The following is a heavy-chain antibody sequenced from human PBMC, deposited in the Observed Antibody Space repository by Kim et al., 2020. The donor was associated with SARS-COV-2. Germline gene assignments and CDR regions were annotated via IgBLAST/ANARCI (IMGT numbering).Heavy chain of an antibody. Sequence: GGSLRLSCAASGFTVSSNYMSWVRQAPGKGLEWVSVIYSGGSTYYADSVKGRFTISRDNSKNTLYLQMNSLRAEDTAVYYCARAHLRFLYGSGVSYWFDPWGQGTLVTVSS. CDR2: IYSGGST. CDR3: ARAHLRFLYGSGVSYWFDP. J-gene: IGHJ5*02. V-gene: IGHV3-53*01. CDR1: GFTVSSNY. D-gene: IGHD3-10*01.